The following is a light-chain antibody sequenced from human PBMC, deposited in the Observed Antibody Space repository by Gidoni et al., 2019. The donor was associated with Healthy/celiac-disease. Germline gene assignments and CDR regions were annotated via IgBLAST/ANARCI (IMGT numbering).Light chain of an antibody. CDR1: QSVLYSSNNKNY. CDR2: WAS. Sequence: DPVMTQSPDSLAVSLGESATINCKSSQSVLYSSNNKNYLAWYQQKPGQPPKLLIYWASTRESGVPDRFSGSGSGTDFTLTISSLQAEDVAVYYCQQYYSTPLTFGEGTKVEIK. J-gene: IGKJ4*01. CDR3: QQYYSTPLT. V-gene: IGKV4-1*01.